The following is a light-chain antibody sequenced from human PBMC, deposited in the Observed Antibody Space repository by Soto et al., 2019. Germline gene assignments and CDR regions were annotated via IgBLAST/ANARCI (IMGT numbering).Light chain of an antibody. Sequence: DIQMTQSPSTLSASVGDRVTITCRASQTISNWLAWYQQKPGKAPKVLIFAASTLDGGVPSRFSGRRSGTDFTLTISSLQPSDFATYYCQQDNTYPLTFGGGTKVEI. J-gene: IGKJ4*01. CDR1: QTISNW. CDR2: AAS. V-gene: IGKV1-5*01. CDR3: QQDNTYPLT.